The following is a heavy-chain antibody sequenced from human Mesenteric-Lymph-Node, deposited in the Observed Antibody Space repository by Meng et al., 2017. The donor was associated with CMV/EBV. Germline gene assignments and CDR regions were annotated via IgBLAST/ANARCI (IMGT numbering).Heavy chain of an antibody. Sequence: KASGYTFTGYYMHWVRQAPGQGLEWMGWINPNSGGTNYAQKFQGRVTMTRDTSISTAYMELSRLRSDDTAVYYCARVIGDSSGYFDYWGQGTLVTVSS. J-gene: IGHJ4*02. V-gene: IGHV1-2*02. CDR2: INPNSGGT. D-gene: IGHD3-22*01. CDR3: ARVIGDSSGYFDY. CDR1: GYTFTGYY.